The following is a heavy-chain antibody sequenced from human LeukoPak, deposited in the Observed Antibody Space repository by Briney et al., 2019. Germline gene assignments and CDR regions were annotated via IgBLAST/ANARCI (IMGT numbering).Heavy chain of an antibody. J-gene: IGHJ4*02. CDR2: IYPGDSDT. V-gene: IGHV5-51*01. Sequence: GESLKISCKGSGYSFTSYWIGWVRQMPGKGLEWMGIIYPGDSDTRYSPSFQGQVTIPADKSISTAYLQWSSLKASDTAMYYCATHEDCSGGSCYSLLDYWGQGTLVTVSS. CDR3: ATHEDCSGGSCYSLLDY. D-gene: IGHD2-15*01. CDR1: GYSFTSYW.